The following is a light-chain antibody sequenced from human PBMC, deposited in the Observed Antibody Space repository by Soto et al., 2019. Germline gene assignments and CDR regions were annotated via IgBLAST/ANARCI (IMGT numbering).Light chain of an antibody. CDR1: QSLVYSDGNTY. J-gene: IGKJ2*01. CDR2: KVS. CDR3: MQGTHWPPVT. Sequence: DVVMTQSPLSLPVTLGQPASISCRSSQSLVYSDGNTYLNWFQQRPAQSPRRLIYKVSNRDSGVPDRLSGSGSGTDFTLKISRVEAEDVGVYYCMQGTHWPPVTFGQGTKLEIK. V-gene: IGKV2-30*01.